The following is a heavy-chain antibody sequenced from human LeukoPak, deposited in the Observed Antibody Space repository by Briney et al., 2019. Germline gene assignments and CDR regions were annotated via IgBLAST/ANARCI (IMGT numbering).Heavy chain of an antibody. CDR3: ARGLRTYYYDSSGPRYNYFDY. D-gene: IGHD3-22*01. J-gene: IGHJ4*02. CDR1: GYTFTGYY. V-gene: IGHV1-8*03. Sequence: ASVKVSCKASGYTFTGYYMHWVRQATGQGLEWMGWMNPNSGNTGYAQKFQGRVTITRNTSISTAYMELSSLRSEDTAVYYCARGLRTYYYDSSGPRYNYFDYWGQGTLVTVSS. CDR2: MNPNSGNT.